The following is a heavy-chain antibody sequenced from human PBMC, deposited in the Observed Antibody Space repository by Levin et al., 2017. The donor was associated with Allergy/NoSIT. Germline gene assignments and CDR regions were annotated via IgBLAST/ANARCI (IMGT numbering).Heavy chain of an antibody. CDR3: ARGVGIAAAGTSSGYWFDP. J-gene: IGHJ5*02. CDR2: INHSGST. V-gene: IGHV4-34*01. CDR1: GGSFSGYY. Sequence: PSETLSLTCAVYGGSFSGYYWSWIRQPPGKGLEWIGEINHSGSTNYNPSLKSRVTISVDTSKNQFSLKLSSVTAADTAVYYCARGVGIAAAGTSSGYWFDPWGQGTLVTVSS. D-gene: IGHD6-13*01.